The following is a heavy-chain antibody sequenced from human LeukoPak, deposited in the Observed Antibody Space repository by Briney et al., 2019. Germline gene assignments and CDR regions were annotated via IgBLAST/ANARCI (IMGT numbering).Heavy chain of an antibody. CDR1: GYTFTSYG. J-gene: IGHJ4*02. V-gene: IGHV1-18*01. CDR3: ARQGYGGNPQGAADY. D-gene: IGHD4-23*01. Sequence: ASVKVSCKASGYTFTSYGVTWVRQAPGQGLEWMGWISVYNGKTNYAHKLQDRVTMTTDTSTSTAYMELRSLSSDDTAVYYCARQGYGGNPQGAADYWGQGTLVTVSS. CDR2: ISVYNGKT.